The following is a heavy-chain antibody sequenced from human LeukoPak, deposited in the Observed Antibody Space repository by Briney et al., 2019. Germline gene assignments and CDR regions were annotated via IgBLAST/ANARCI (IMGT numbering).Heavy chain of an antibody. CDR1: SGSISTSNYY. J-gene: IGHJ3*02. V-gene: IGHV4-39*07. D-gene: IGHD3-9*01. Sequence: TLSLTCTVSSGSISTSNYYWGWVRQPPGKGLEWIGSIYYSGSTYYNPSLKSRVTISVDTSKNQFSLKLSSVTAADTAVYYCARFPDLRYFDWLPQTHAFDIWGQGTMVTVSS. CDR3: ARFPDLRYFDWLPQTHAFDI. CDR2: IYYSGST.